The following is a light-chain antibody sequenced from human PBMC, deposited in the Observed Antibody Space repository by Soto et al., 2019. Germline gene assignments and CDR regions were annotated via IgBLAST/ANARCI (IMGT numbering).Light chain of an antibody. J-gene: IGKJ4*01. CDR3: QQYYSSLPLT. V-gene: IGKV3-20*01. Sequence: EIVLTQSPGTLSLSPGERATLSCRASQSVSSSYLAWYQQKPGQAPRLLIYAASSRATGIPDRFSGSGSGTDFTLTISRLEPEDFAVYYCQQYYSSLPLTFGGGTKVEIK. CDR2: AAS. CDR1: QSVSSSY.